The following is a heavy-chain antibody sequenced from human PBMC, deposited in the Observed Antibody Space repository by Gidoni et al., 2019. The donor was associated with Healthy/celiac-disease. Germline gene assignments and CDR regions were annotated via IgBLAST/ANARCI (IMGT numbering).Heavy chain of an antibody. CDR1: GYSFTSYW. J-gene: IGHJ5*02. V-gene: IGHV5-10-1*01. D-gene: IGHD4-17*01. CDR2: IDPSDSYT. CDR3: AGSRVTTNWFDP. Sequence: EVQLVQSGAEVKKPGESLRISCKGSGYSFTSYWISWVRQMPGKGLEWMGRIDPSDSYTNYSPSFQGHVTISADKSISTAYLQWSSLKASDTAMYYCAGSRVTTNWFDPWGQGTLVTVSS.